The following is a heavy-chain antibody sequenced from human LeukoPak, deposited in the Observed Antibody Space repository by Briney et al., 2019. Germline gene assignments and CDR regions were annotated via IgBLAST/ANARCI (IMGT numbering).Heavy chain of an antibody. CDR3: AREGYCSSTSCTSWFDP. V-gene: IGHV4-31*03. CDR2: IYYSGST. Sequence: TSQTLSLTCTVSGGSISSGGYYWSWIRQHPGKGLEWIGYIYYSGSTYYNPSLKSRVTISVDTSKNQFSLKLSSVTAADTAVYYCAREGYCSSTSCTSWFDPWGQGTLVTVSS. J-gene: IGHJ5*02. D-gene: IGHD2-2*01. CDR1: GGSISSGGYY.